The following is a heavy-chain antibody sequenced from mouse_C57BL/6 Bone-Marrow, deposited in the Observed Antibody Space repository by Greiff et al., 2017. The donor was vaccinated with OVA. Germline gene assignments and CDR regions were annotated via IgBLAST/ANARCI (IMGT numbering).Heavy chain of an antibody. V-gene: IGHV1-81*01. CDR1: GYTFTSYG. Sequence: VKLVESGAELARPGASVKLSCKASGYTFTSYGISWVKQRTGQGLEWIGEISPRSGNTYYNEKFKGKATLTADKSSSTAYMELRSLTSEDSAVYFCARERGTTVVATGNFDVWGTGTTVTVSS. CDR2: ISPRSGNT. D-gene: IGHD1-1*01. CDR3: ARERGTTVVATGNFDV. J-gene: IGHJ1*03.